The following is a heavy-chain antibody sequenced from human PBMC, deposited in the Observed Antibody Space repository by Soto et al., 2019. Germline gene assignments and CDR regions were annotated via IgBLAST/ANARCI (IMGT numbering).Heavy chain of an antibody. V-gene: IGHV3-53*01. J-gene: IGHJ3*02. CDR2: IYSGGST. Sequence: GGSLRLACAASGFTVTSKYMHWVRQAPGKGLEWVSVIYSGGSTYYADSVKGRFTISRDNSKNTLYLQMNSLRAEDTAVYYCAREGVPIAAAGMGDAFDIWGQGTMVTVSS. D-gene: IGHD6-13*01. CDR3: AREGVPIAAAGMGDAFDI. CDR1: GFTVTSKY.